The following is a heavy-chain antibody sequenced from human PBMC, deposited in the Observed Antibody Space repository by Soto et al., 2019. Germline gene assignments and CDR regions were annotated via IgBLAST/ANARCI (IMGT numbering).Heavy chain of an antibody. J-gene: IGHJ3*02. CDR3: TIGSWSGEVFDI. CDR1: GGTFSTYS. Sequence: QVQLVQSGAEMKKPGSSVKVSCKDSGGTFSTYSMFWVRQAPGQGLEWMGRIIPMLGIRNYAQRFQDRVTITADKSTATAHMELSSLRSEDTALYYCTIGSWSGEVFDIWGQGTMVTVSS. D-gene: IGHD2-21*01. V-gene: IGHV1-69*02. CDR2: IIPMLGIR.